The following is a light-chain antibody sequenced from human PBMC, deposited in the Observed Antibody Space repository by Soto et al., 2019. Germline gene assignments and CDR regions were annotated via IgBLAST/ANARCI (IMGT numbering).Light chain of an antibody. J-gene: IGKJ1*01. Sequence: DIQMTQSPSPLSASVGDRVTITCRASQTISNYLNWYQQKPGKAPNLLIYAASSLQSGVPSRFSCSGSGTDFTLTISSLQPEDFATYYCQHSYSTPRTFGQGTKVDIK. CDR1: QTISNY. CDR3: QHSYSTPRT. CDR2: AAS. V-gene: IGKV1-39*01.